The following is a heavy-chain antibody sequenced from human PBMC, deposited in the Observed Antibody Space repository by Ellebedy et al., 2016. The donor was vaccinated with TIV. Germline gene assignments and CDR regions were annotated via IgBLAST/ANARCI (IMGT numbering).Heavy chain of an antibody. CDR3: VRAKAGTGSSDY. J-gene: IGHJ4*02. V-gene: IGHV3-74*01. CDR1: GFTFSGYW. Sequence: GESLKISCAASGFTFSGYWMNWVRHAPGKGLVWVSRIDPDGSSTSYADSVKGRFTISRDNAKNTLYRQVTSLRAEDTAVYFCVRAKAGTGSSDYWGQGTLVTVSS. D-gene: IGHD3-10*01. CDR2: IDPDGSST.